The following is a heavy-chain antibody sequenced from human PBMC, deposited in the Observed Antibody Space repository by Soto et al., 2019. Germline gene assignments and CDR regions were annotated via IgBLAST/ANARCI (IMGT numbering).Heavy chain of an antibody. J-gene: IGHJ4*02. Sequence: EVQLVESGGGLVQPGGSLRVSCAASGFTFRSHRIHWVRQAPGKGLEWVSRIDTDGGGTSYADSVKGLFTISTDNAENTEYLQRNGLRVEDTAVYYCATVFDVWGKGTLVTVSS. D-gene: IGHD4-17*01. V-gene: IGHV3-74*01. CDR3: ATVFDV. CDR1: GFTFRSHR. CDR2: IDTDGGGT.